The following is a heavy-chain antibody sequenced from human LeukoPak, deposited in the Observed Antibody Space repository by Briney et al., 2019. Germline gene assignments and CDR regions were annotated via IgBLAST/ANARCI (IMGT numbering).Heavy chain of an antibody. CDR2: ITYDGSNK. CDR3: AREPPGYYGMDV. J-gene: IGHJ6*02. V-gene: IGHV3-30*04. Sequence: GGSLRLSCAASEFTFSSYAMHWVRQAPGKGLEWVAVITYDGSNKNYADSVKGRFTISRDNSKDTLYLQMNSLRAGDTAVYYCAREPPGYYGMDVWGQGTTVTVSS. CDR1: EFTFSSYA.